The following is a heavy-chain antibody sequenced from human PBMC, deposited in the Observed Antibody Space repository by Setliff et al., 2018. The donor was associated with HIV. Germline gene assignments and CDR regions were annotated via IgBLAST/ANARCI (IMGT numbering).Heavy chain of an antibody. D-gene: IGHD6-13*01. V-gene: IGHV3-21*01. CDR1: GLTFSGYN. CDR2: ISSRSSDI. J-gene: IGHJ4*02. CDR3: ARDSGSTWYASSRSDY. Sequence: PGGSLRLSCAASGLTFSGYNMIWVRQAPGKGLEWVSSISSRSSDIYYADSVKGRFTISRDNARKSLYLQMNSLRAEDTAVYYCARDSGSTWYASSRSDYWGQGTLVTVSS.